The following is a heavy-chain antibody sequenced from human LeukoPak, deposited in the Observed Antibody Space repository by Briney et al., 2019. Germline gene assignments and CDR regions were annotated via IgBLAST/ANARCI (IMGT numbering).Heavy chain of an antibody. CDR2: IWNDGSNK. CDR3: ARDLGYRTNGVCHTRFDY. V-gene: IGHV3-33*08. D-gene: IGHD2-8*01. CDR1: GFTFSRYG. J-gene: IGHJ4*02. Sequence: PGRSLRLSCAASGFTFSRYGMHWVRQAPGKGLEWVAVIWNDGSNKYHADSVKGRFTISRDNSKNTLYLQMNSLRAEDTALYYCARDLGYRTNGVCHTRFDYWGQGTLVAVSS.